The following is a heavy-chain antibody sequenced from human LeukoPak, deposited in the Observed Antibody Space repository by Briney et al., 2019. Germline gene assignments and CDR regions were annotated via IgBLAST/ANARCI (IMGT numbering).Heavy chain of an antibody. V-gene: IGHV3-30*02. D-gene: IGHD4-11*01. CDR3: AKAAEIYSNYLRLIDY. CDR1: GFTFSNYW. CDR2: IRYDGSNK. Sequence: GGSLRLSCAASGFTFSNYWMTWVRQAPGKGLEWVAFIRYDGSNKYYADSVKGRFTISRDNSKNTLYLQMNSLRAEDTAVYYCAKAAEIYSNYLRLIDYWGQGTLVTVSS. J-gene: IGHJ4*02.